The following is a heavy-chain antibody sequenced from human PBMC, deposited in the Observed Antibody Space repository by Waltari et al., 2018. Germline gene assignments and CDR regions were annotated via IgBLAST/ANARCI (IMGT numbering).Heavy chain of an antibody. Sequence: QVQLLQSGSDLKKPGASVKVSCRASGYNFGVYGISWVRQAPGQGLGWMGGNSPYNDDKRYAQKFQGRLTMTTDTSTRTAYMQLRSLISDDTAVYYCARDYWTTGSGRHLSFMDVWGKGTTVIISS. D-gene: IGHD6-19*01. CDR2: NSPYNDDK. V-gene: IGHV1-18*01. CDR1: GYNFGVYG. J-gene: IGHJ6*03. CDR3: ARDYWTTGSGRHLSFMDV.